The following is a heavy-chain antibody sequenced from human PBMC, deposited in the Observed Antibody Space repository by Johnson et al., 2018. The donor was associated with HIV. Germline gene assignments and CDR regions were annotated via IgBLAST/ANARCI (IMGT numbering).Heavy chain of an antibody. CDR2: IRYDGSNK. J-gene: IGHJ3*02. CDR3: AKDKVASSQYSGYDLEGDAFDI. Sequence: QVQLVESGGGVVQPGGSLRLSCAASGFTFSSYGMHWVRQAPGKGLEWVAFIRYDGSNKYYADSVQGRFTISRDNSKNTLYLQMNSLRAEDSALYHCAKDKVASSQYSGYDLEGDAFDIWGLGTTVTVSS. V-gene: IGHV3-30*02. CDR1: GFTFSSYG. D-gene: IGHD5-12*01.